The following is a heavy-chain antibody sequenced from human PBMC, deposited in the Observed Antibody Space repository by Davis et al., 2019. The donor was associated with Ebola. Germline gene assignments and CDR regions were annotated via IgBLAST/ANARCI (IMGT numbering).Heavy chain of an antibody. CDR1: RYTFTSYD. V-gene: IGHV1-8*01. CDR2: MNPNSGNT. D-gene: IGHD6-6*01. Sequence: ASVKVSCKASRYTFTSYDINWVRQATGQGLEWMGWMNPNSGNTGYAQKFQGRVTMTRNTSISTAYMELRSLRSDDTAVYYCARDGAAARLYYYGMDVWGKGTTVTVSS. J-gene: IGHJ6*04. CDR3: ARDGAAARLYYYGMDV.